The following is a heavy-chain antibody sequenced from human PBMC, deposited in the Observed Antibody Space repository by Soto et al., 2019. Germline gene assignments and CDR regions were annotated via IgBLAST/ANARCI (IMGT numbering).Heavy chain of an antibody. CDR3: ASISSLILIAHSPR. CDR1: GASIRSHY. J-gene: IGHJ1*01. D-gene: IGHD3-9*01. CDR2: LYYGGST. V-gene: IGHV4-59*11. Sequence: SETLSLTCSVSGASIRSHYWSWIRQPPGKGLEWIGYLYYGGSTNFNPSLESRVTISGDTSKNQFSLKLTSVTAADTAIYYCASISSLILIAHSPRWGQGTLVTVSS.